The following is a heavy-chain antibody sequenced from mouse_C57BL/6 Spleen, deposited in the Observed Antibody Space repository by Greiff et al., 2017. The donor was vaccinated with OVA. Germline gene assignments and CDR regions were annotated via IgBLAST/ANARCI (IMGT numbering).Heavy chain of an antibody. V-gene: IGHV8-8*01. CDR2: IWWDDAK. CDR3: ARIDYGSSYWYFDV. D-gene: IGHD1-1*01. Sequence: QVTLKESGPGLLQPSQSLSLSCSFSGFSLSTFGMGVGWIRQPSGKGLEWLAHIWWDDAKYYNPALKSRLTIFKDTSKNQIFHKIANVDTADTATDYCARIDYGSSYWYFDVWGTGTTVTVSS. CDR1: GFSLSTFGMG. J-gene: IGHJ1*03.